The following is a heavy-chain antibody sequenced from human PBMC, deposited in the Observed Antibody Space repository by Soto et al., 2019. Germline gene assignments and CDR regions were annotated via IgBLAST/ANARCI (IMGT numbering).Heavy chain of an antibody. Sequence: EVQLVDSGGGLVKPGWSLRLSCAASGFSVTNAWMKWVRQAPGKGLEWVGRVYTSAEGGATNYAAPVKGRFTISRDDSTNTVYLQMNSRMTEDTAVYYCNTESVEGFWGQGTTVSVSS. CDR1: GFSVTNAW. J-gene: IGHJ6*02. D-gene: IGHD2-15*01. V-gene: IGHV3-15*07. CDR3: NTESVEGF. CDR2: VYTSAEGGAT.